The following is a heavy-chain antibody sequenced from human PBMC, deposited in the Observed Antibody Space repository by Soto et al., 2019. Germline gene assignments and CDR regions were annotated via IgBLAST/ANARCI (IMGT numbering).Heavy chain of an antibody. J-gene: IGHJ6*02. V-gene: IGHV1-18*01. CDR3: ARENPPVGYYYYGLDF. Sequence: ASVKVSCKTSGYHFTAYGLAWLRQAPGQRPEWMGWVSTNNADTNYAEKFQGRVTMTTDKSTTTTYMELRSLTSDDTAMYYCARENPPVGYYYYGLDFWGQGTTVTVSS. CDR1: GYHFTAYG. CDR2: VSTNNADT.